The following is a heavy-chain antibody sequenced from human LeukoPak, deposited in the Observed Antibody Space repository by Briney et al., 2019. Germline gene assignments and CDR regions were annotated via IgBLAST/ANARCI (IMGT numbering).Heavy chain of an antibody. CDR3: ARVGTDWELLSDY. CDR1: GFTFSSYW. J-gene: IGHJ4*02. D-gene: IGHD1-26*01. Sequence: GGSLRLSCAASGFTFSSYWMSWVRQAPGKGLEWVANIKQDGSEKYYVDSVKGRFTISRDNAKNSLYLQMNSLRAEDTAVYYCARVGTDWELLSDYWGQGTLVTVSS. V-gene: IGHV3-7*01. CDR2: IKQDGSEK.